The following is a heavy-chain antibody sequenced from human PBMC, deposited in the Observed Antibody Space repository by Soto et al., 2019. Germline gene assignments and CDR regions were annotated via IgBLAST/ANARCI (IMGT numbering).Heavy chain of an antibody. D-gene: IGHD3-9*01. J-gene: IGHJ4*02. CDR3: ARDPSMSTGFFTRVFDL. V-gene: IGHV3-7*01. CDR2: IKQDGSEK. Sequence: PGGSLRLSCAASGFSFSGYRMNWVRQAPGKGLEWVAYIKQDGSEKIYADSLMGRFTISRDNAKNLVFLQMNSLRAEDTAVYYCARDPSMSTGFFTRVFDLWGQGALVTVSS. CDR1: GFSFSGYR.